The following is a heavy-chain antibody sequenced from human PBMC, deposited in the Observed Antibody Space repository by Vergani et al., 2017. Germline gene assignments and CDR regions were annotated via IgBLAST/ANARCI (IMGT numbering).Heavy chain of an antibody. Sequence: EVQLVESGGGLVQPGGSLKLSCAASGFTFSGSAMHWVRQASGIGLEWVGRIRSKANSYATAYAASVKGMFTISRDDSKKTAYLQMNSLKTEDTAVYYXTASRLAAAGQTYWYFDLWGRGTLVTVSS. J-gene: IGHJ2*01. V-gene: IGHV3-73*02. CDR2: IRSKANSYAT. CDR3: TASRLAAAGQTYWYFDL. D-gene: IGHD6-13*01. CDR1: GFTFSGSA.